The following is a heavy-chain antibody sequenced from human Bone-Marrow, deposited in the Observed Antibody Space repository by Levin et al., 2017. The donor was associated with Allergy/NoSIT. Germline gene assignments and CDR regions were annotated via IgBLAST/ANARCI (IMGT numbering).Heavy chain of an antibody. CDR3: PRVSPFDSSWYIDY. V-gene: IGHV1-46*01. D-gene: IGHD6-13*01. Sequence: GESLKISCKASGYTFTGYYIHWVRQAPGQGLEWMGIVNPSGGSTSYARKFQDRVTMTRDTSTSTVYMELSSLRSEDTAVYYCPRVSPFDSSWYIDYWGPGTLVTVSS. CDR2: VNPSGGST. CDR1: GYTFTGYY. J-gene: IGHJ4*02.